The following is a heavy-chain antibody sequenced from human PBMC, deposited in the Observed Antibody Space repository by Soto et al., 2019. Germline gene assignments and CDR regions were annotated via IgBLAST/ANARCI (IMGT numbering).Heavy chain of an antibody. Sequence: EVQLVESGGGLVQPGGSLKLSCAASGFTFSGAAMHWVRQASGKGLEWVGRIRSKINSYATTYGASVKGRFTISRDDSENTSYLQMNSLKTEDTAVYYCPCYGDYGCGFCFWGRGTLVTV. CDR3: PCYGDYGCGFCF. D-gene: IGHD4-17*01. CDR1: GFTFSGAA. V-gene: IGHV3-73*01. CDR2: IRSKINSYAT. J-gene: IGHJ4*02.